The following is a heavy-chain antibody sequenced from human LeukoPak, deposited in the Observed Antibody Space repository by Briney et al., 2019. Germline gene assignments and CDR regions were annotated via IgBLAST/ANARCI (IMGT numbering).Heavy chain of an antibody. D-gene: IGHD6-19*01. J-gene: IGHJ4*02. CDR2: IHTSGRT. CDR3: ARDGGSGWYDY. Sequence: SETLSLTCTVSGGSIKNYYWNWIRQPAGKGLEWIGRIHTSGRTNYRPSLKSRLTMSVDTSKNQFSLRLTSVTAGDTAVYYCARDGGSGWYDYWGQGILVTVSS. V-gene: IGHV4-4*07. CDR1: GGSIKNYY.